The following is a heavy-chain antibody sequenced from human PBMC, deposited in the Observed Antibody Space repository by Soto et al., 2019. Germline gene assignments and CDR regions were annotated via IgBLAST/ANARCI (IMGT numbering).Heavy chain of an antibody. CDR2: IYHSGST. J-gene: IGHJ5*02. Sequence: PSETLSLTCIVSGGSVSSSNWWRWVPQPPGKGLECVGEIYHSGSTTYNPSLKSRATISVDKSENQFSLRLKSVTAADTAVYYCASVGSDYDNSGYYLPWGPGTLVTSPQ. V-gene: IGHV4-4*02. CDR3: ASVGSDYDNSGYYLP. D-gene: IGHD3-22*01. CDR1: GGSVSSSNW.